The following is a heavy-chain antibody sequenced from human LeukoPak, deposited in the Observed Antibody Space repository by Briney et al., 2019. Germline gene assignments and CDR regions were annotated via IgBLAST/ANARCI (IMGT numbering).Heavy chain of an antibody. Sequence: GGSLRLSCAASGFTFTAYGMQWVRQAPGKGLEWVAFVRYNGNDKYYADSVKGRFTISRDNSKNTVDLQMDSLRAEDTAVYYCARSVPSVRKHSYGRNFDYWGQGTLVTVSS. CDR1: GFTFTAYG. V-gene: IGHV3-30*02. CDR3: ARSVPSVRKHSYGRNFDY. D-gene: IGHD5-18*01. CDR2: VRYNGNDK. J-gene: IGHJ4*02.